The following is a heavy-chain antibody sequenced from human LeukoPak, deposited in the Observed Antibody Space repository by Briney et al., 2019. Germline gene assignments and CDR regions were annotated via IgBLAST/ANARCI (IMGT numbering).Heavy chain of an antibody. CDR2: IYHSGST. CDR3: ARRVGSSTRFDP. V-gene: IGHV4-38-2*01. J-gene: IGHJ5*02. D-gene: IGHD2-2*01. CDR1: GYSISSGYY. Sequence: PSETLSLTCAVSGYSISSGYYWGWIRPPPGKGLEWIGSIYHSGSTYYNPSLKSRVTISVDTSKNQFSLKLSSVTAADTAVYYCARRVGSSTRFDPWGQGTLVTVSS.